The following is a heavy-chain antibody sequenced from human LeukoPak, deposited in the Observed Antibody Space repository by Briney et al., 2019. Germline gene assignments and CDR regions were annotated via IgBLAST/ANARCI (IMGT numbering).Heavy chain of an antibody. Sequence: ASVKVSCKASGYTFTSYDINWVRQATGQELEWMGWMNPNSGNTGYAQKFQGRVTMTRNTSISTAYMELSSLRSEDTAVYYCARVSPNTVTTLQYFDYWGQGTLVTVSS. V-gene: IGHV1-8*01. CDR3: ARVSPNTVTTLQYFDY. D-gene: IGHD4-17*01. CDR1: GYTFTSYD. J-gene: IGHJ4*02. CDR2: MNPNSGNT.